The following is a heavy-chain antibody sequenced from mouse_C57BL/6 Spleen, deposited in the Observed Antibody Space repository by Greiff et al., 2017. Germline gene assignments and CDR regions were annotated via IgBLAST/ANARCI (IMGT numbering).Heavy chain of an antibody. Sequence: EVQLVESGEGLVKPGGSLKLSCAASGFTFSSYAMSWVRQTPEKRLEWVAYISSGGDYIYYADTVKGRFTISRDNARNTLYLQMSSLKSEDTAMYYCTRVITTVAYFDYWGQGTTLTVSS. J-gene: IGHJ2*01. CDR1: GFTFSSYA. CDR2: ISSGGDYI. CDR3: TRVITTVAYFDY. D-gene: IGHD1-1*01. V-gene: IGHV5-9-1*02.